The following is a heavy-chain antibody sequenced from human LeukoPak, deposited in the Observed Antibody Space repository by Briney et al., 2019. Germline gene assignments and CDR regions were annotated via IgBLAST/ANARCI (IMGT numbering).Heavy chain of an antibody. J-gene: IGHJ4*02. D-gene: IGHD2-21*02. CDR3: TTGLVVTAIQDY. CDR2: IKSKTDGGTT. CDR1: GFTFSNAW. Sequence: GGSLRLSCAASGFTFSNAWMTWVRQAPGKGLEWVGRIKSKTDGGTTDYAAPVKGRFTISRDDSKNMLYLQMNSLEPEDTAVNYCTTGLVVTAIQDYWGQGTLVTVSS. V-gene: IGHV3-15*01.